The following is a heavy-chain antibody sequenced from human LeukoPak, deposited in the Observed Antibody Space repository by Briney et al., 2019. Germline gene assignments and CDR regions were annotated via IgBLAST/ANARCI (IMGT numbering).Heavy chain of an antibody. V-gene: IGHV3-23*01. CDR2: ITGTGGST. CDR3: AKDHGTAVAGFYY. Sequence: GASLRLSCAASGFSLSTYGVSWVRQPPGKGLEWVSGITGTGGSTYYADSVKGRFTVSRDTSKNTLYLQMNSLRAEDTAVYYCAKDHGTAVAGFYYWGQGTLVTVSS. CDR1: GFSLSTYG. D-gene: IGHD6-19*01. J-gene: IGHJ4*02.